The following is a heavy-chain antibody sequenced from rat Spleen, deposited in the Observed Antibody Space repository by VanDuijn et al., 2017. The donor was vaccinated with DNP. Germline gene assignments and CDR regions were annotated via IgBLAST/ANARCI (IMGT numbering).Heavy chain of an antibody. CDR1: GFTFNNYG. J-gene: IGHJ4*01. CDR3: ARGQLYPYYAMDA. V-gene: IGHV5S13*01. Sequence: EVQLVESGGGLVQPGRSMKLSCAASGFTFNNYGMAWVRQAPTKGLEWVASISTGGDNAYYRDSVKGRFTISRDNAQNTLYLQMSKLGSEDTAIYYCARGQLYPYYAMDAWGQGTSVTVSS. CDR2: ISTGGDNA. D-gene: IGHD1-2*01.